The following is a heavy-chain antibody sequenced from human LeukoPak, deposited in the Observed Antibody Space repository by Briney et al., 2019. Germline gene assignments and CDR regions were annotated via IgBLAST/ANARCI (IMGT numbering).Heavy chain of an antibody. V-gene: IGHV4-34*01. J-gene: IGHJ6*03. CDR3: ARGNIVVVVAQGDYYYYMDV. CDR1: GGSFTGNF. D-gene: IGHD2-15*01. Sequence: SETLSLTCAVYGGSFTGNFWTWVRQPPGKGLEWIGEINQSGITNYSPSLKSRVTISVDTTKNQFSLKLSSVTAADTTVYYCARGNIVVVVAQGDYYYYMDVWGKGTTVTVSS. CDR2: INQSGIT.